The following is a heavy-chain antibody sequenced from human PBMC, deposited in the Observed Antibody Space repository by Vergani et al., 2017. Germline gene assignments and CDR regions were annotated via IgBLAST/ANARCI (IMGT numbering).Heavy chain of an antibody. V-gene: IGHV5-51*01. CDR1: GYSFTSYW. J-gene: IGHJ5*02. CDR2: IYPGDSDT. CDR3: GRAPGDYDSNWFDP. Sequence: EVQLVQSGAEVKKPGESMKISCKGSGYSFTSYWIGGVGQMPGKVLEWMGLIYPGDSDTRYSPSFQGQVTISADKSISTAYLQWSSLKASDTAMYYCGRAPGDYDSNWFDPWGQGTLVTVSS. D-gene: IGHD4-17*01.